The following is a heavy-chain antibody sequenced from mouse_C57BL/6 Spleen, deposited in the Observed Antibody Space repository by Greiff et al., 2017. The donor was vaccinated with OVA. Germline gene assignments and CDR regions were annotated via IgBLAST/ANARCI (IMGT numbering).Heavy chain of an antibody. CDR1: GFTFSDYG. D-gene: IGHD2-12*01. J-gene: IGHJ4*01. CDR3: GRYNYDNYAMDY. CDR2: ISSGSSTI. V-gene: IGHV5-17*01. Sequence: EVMLVESGGGLVKPGGSLKLSCAASGFTFSDYGMHWVRQAPEKGLEWVAYISSGSSTIYYADTVKGRFTISRDNAKNTLFLQMTSLRSEDAAVYYCGRYNYDNYAMDYWGQGTSVTVSA.